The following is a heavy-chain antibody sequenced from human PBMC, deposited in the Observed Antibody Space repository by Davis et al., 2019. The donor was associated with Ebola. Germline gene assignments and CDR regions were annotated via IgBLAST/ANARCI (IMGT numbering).Heavy chain of an antibody. V-gene: IGHV5-51*01. CDR2: ISPGDSDV. Sequence: GESLKISCKGSGYSFTTYWIVWVRQMPGKGLEWMGIISPGDSDVRYSPSFQGQVTISVDKSISTAYLQWGSLQASDTAMYYCARQSLSGSSWSNTYGSFDYWGQGTLVTVSS. D-gene: IGHD6-13*01. CDR3: ARQSLSGSSWSNTYGSFDY. J-gene: IGHJ4*02. CDR1: GYSFTTYW.